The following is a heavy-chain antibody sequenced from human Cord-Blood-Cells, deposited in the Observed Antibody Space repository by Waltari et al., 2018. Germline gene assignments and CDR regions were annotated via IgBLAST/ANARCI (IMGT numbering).Heavy chain of an antibody. CDR2: INAGNGNT. V-gene: IGHV1-3*01. CDR1: GYTFTNYA. J-gene: IGHJ4*02. CDR3: ARTSGWYPTYYFDY. Sequence: QVQPAQSGAEVKKPGASVKVSCKASGYTFTNYATHWARQAPGQRLEWRGWINAGNGNTEESQELRGRVTITRDTSASTAYMELSSLRSEDTAVYYCARTSGWYPTYYFDYWGQGTLVTVSS. D-gene: IGHD6-19*01.